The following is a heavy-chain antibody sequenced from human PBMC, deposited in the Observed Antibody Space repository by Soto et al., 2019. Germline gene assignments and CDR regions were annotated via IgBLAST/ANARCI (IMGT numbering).Heavy chain of an antibody. CDR3: ARVRSITVAGPFDY. Sequence: QVELVQSGAEVKKPGSSVKVSCKASGDTFTNYAITWVRQAPGQGLEWMGGIIPVFDTTNFAQRFQDRVTFTADVSTNTAYMELSSVRSEDTAIYYCARVRSITVAGPFDYWGQGSLVIVSS. V-gene: IGHV1-69*01. CDR1: GDTFTNYA. CDR2: IIPVFDTT. J-gene: IGHJ4*02. D-gene: IGHD6-19*01.